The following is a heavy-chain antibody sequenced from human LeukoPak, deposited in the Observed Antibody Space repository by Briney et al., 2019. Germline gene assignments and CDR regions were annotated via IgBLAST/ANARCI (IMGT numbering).Heavy chain of an antibody. J-gene: IGHJ2*01. CDR1: GLTFRNYG. CDR3: VVILVPGGVWHFDL. Sequence: GTPLRLSCVASGLTFRNYGFHWVRQAPGKGLEWVAIIYSGGGTTKYYAESVKDRFTITRDDSRDTLYLQMSSLRAEDTAVYYCVVILVPGGVWHFDLWGRGTLVTVSS. V-gene: IGHV3-33*03. CDR2: IYSGGGTTK. D-gene: IGHD2-2*01.